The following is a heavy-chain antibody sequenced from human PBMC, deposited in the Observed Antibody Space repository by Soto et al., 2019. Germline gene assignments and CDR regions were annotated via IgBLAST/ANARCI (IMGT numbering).Heavy chain of an antibody. D-gene: IGHD6-6*01. CDR1: GDSIISFF. Sequence: KPSETLSLTCSVSGDSIISFFWSWIRQPAGKGLEWIGRIYNSGNTNYNPSLKSRVTMSVDTSENLFSLKLSSVTAADTAVYFCAREEQVGYFDNWGQGTLVTVS. CDR2: IYNSGNT. V-gene: IGHV4-4*07. J-gene: IGHJ4*02. CDR3: AREEQVGYFDN.